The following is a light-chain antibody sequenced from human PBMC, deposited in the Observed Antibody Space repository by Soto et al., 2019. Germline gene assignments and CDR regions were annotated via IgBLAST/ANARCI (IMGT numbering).Light chain of an antibody. CDR1: GSSIGTNT. Sequence: QSVLTQPPSASGTPGQRVTISCSGSGSSIGTNTFNSYRQLPGTAPKLLIYGDNQRPSAVPDRFSGSKSGTSASLAISGLQSEDEAEYYCAAWDGSLNNVLFGGGTKVTVL. CDR2: GDN. J-gene: IGLJ2*01. CDR3: AAWDGSLNNVL. V-gene: IGLV1-44*01.